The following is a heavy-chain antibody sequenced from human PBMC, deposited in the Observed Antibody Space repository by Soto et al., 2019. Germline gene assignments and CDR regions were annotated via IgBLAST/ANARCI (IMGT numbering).Heavy chain of an antibody. V-gene: IGHV1-18*04. CDR2: ISAYNGNT. J-gene: IGHJ5*02. Sequence: ASVKVSCKASGYTFTSYGIGWVRQAPGQGLEWMGWISAYNGNTNYAQKLQGRVTMTTDTSTSTAYMELRSLRSDDTAVYYCAAYYDFWSGYRSTFDPWGQGTLVTVSS. D-gene: IGHD3-3*01. CDR3: AAYYDFWSGYRSTFDP. CDR1: GYTFTSYG.